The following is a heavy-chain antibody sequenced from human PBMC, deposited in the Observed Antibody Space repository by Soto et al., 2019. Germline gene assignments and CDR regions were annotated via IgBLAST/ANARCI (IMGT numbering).Heavy chain of an antibody. CDR3: ARDPVDTAMAPYYGMDV. Sequence: ASVKVSCKASGYNFTRHGIQWVRQAPGQRLEWMGWINADNGNTKYSQKPQGRVTMTRDTSTSTAYMELRSLRSDDTAVYYCARDPVDTAMAPYYGMDVWRQGTTVTVYS. J-gene: IGHJ6*02. CDR2: INADNGNT. CDR1: GYNFTRHG. V-gene: IGHV1-3*01. D-gene: IGHD5-18*01.